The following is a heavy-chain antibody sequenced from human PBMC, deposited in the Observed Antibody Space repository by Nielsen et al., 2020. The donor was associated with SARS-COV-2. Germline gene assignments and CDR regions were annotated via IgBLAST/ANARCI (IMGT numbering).Heavy chain of an antibody. CDR3: ARDVDYYDSSGYWDY. V-gene: IGHV3-9*01. J-gene: IGHJ4*02. Sequence: SLKISCAASGFTFDDFAMHWVRQAPGKGLEWVSGISWNSGSIGYADSVKGRFTISRDNAKNSLYLQMNSLRAEDTAVYYCARDVDYYDSSGYWDYWGQGTLVTVSS. CDR2: ISWNSGSI. CDR1: GFTFDDFA. D-gene: IGHD3-22*01.